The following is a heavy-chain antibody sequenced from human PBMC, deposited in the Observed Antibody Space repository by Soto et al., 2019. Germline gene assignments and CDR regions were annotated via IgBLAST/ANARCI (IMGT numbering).Heavy chain of an antibody. CDR1: GGSISSGGYY. J-gene: IGHJ5*02. CDR3: ARDKPEGYSYGYGYT. V-gene: IGHV4-31*03. Sequence: QVQLQESGPGLVKPSQTLSLTCTVSGGSISSGGYYWSWIRQHPGKGLEWIGYIYYSGSTYYNPSLKSRVTISVDTSKNQCSLKLSSVTAADTAVYYCARDKPEGYSYGYGYTWGQGTLVTVSS. D-gene: IGHD5-18*01. CDR2: IYYSGST.